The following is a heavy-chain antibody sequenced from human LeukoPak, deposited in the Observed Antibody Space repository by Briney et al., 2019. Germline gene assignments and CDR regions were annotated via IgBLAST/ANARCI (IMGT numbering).Heavy chain of an antibody. CDR1: GFTVGSNY. CDR2: IYSGGST. J-gene: IGHJ4*02. Sequence: EGSLRLSCAASGFTVGSNYMNWVRQAPGKGFEWVSSIYSGGSTDYADSVKGRFTISRDSSTNTVYLQMNSLRSDDTAVYFCAGNNYASGTFLVYWGQGTLVTVSS. CDR3: AGNNYASGTFLVY. D-gene: IGHD3-10*01. V-gene: IGHV3-66*02.